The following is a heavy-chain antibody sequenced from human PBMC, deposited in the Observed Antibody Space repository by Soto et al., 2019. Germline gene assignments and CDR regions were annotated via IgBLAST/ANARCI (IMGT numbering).Heavy chain of an antibody. CDR2: IWYDGSNK. J-gene: IGHJ3*02. D-gene: IGHD6-19*01. CDR3: AREEGSDIAVAGTWDI. Sequence: GGSLRLSCAASGFTFSSYGMHWVRQAPGKGLEWVAVIWYDGSNKYYADSVKGRFTISRDNSKNTLYLQMNSLRAEDTAVYYCAREEGSDIAVAGTWDIWGQGTMVTVSS. CDR1: GFTFSSYG. V-gene: IGHV3-33*01.